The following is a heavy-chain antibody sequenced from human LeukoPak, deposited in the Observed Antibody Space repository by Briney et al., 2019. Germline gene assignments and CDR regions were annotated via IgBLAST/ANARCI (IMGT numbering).Heavy chain of an antibody. V-gene: IGHV3-23*01. CDR1: GFNLSSYA. CDR3: AKDGKPDILTGYYKGYFDY. D-gene: IGHD3-9*01. CDR2: IRGSGGST. Sequence: GSLGLSCAASGFNLSSYAMSRVRPGPGKGLEWVSAIRGSGGSTFYADSVKGRFTISRDNSKNTLYLQMNSLRAEDTAVYYCAKDGKPDILTGYYKGYFDYWGQGTLVTVSS. J-gene: IGHJ4*02.